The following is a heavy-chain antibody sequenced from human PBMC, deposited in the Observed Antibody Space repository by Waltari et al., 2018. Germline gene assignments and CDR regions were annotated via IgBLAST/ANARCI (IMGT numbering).Heavy chain of an antibody. CDR2: INPIFNTT. V-gene: IGHV1-69*01. D-gene: IGHD5-18*01. Sequence: QVQLVQSGAAVKTPGSSVTVSCMASGGTFVRYLSRWVRPAPGQGLEWMGGINPIFNTTNYPQKFQGRVTITADESTSTAFMELTSLKSDDTAFYYCARGPMTATGQGYFDIWGRGTLVTVSS. CDR1: GGTFVRYL. J-gene: IGHJ2*01. CDR3: ARGPMTATGQGYFDI.